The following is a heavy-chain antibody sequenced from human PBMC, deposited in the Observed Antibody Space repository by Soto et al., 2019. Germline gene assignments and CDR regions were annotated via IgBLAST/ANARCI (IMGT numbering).Heavy chain of an antibody. CDR1: GFTVSSANY. D-gene: IGHD5-12*01. J-gene: IGHJ4*02. CDR2: IYSGGTT. CDR3: HGYGY. V-gene: IGHV3-53*01. Sequence: EVQVVESGGGLIQPGGSLRLSCVVSGFTVSSANYMSWVRQAPGKGLEWVSVIYSGGTTFYADSVKGRFTISRDNSKNTLYLQMNSLRAEDTAVFYCHGYGYWGQGTLVTVSS.